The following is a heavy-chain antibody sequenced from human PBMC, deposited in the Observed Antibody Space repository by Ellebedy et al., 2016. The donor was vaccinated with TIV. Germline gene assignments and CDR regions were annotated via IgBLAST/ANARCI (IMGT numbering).Heavy chain of an antibody. D-gene: IGHD2-2*01. Sequence: SVKVSXXASGGTFSSYAISWVRQAPGQGLEWMGGIIPIFGTANYAQKFQGRVTITADESTSTAYMELSSLRSGDTAVYYCASPKRDCSSTSCYVPLYYGMDVWGQGTTVTVSS. V-gene: IGHV1-69*13. J-gene: IGHJ6*02. CDR2: IIPIFGTA. CDR3: ASPKRDCSSTSCYVPLYYGMDV. CDR1: GGTFSSYA.